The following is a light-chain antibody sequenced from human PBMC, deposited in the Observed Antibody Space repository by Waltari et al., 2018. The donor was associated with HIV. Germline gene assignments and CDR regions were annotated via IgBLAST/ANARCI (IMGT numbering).Light chain of an antibody. J-gene: IGLJ3*02. Sequence: QAGLTPPPSVSKDLRQTATLTCTGNNNNVGTQGAACLQQHQGHPPKLLFFSNDNRPSGISERFSVSRSGNTASLTITGLQPEDEADYYCSTWDSSLSAHVFGGGTKLTVL. CDR1: NNNVGTQG. V-gene: IGLV10-54*01. CDR3: STWDSSLSAHV. CDR2: SND.